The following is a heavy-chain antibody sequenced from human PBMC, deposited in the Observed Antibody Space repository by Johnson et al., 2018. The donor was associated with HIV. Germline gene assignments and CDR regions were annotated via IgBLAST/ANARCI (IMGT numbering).Heavy chain of an antibody. Sequence: VQLVESGGGLVQPGRSLRLSCAASGFTFDDYAMHWVRQAPGKGLEWVSGISWNSGSIGYADSVKGRFTISKDNSKNTVYLQMNSLRAEDTAVYYWARDSQIYGEAGDAFDIWGQGTMVTVSS. CDR3: ARDSQIYGEAGDAFDI. CDR1: GFTFDDYA. CDR2: ISWNSGSI. J-gene: IGHJ3*02. V-gene: IGHV3-9*01. D-gene: IGHD2/OR15-2a*01.